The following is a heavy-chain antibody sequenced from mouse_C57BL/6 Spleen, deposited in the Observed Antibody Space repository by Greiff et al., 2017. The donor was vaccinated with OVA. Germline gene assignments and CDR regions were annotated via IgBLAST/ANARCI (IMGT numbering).Heavy chain of an antibody. CDR1: GYAFSSSW. J-gene: IGHJ1*03. CDR2: IYPGDGDT. Sequence: QVQLQQSGPELVKPGASVKISCKASGYAFSSSWLNWVKQRPGTGLEWIGRIYPGDGDTNYNGKVKGKATLTAYKASSTADMQLSSLTSEDSAVYFCSRDRLDVWGTGTTVTVSS. V-gene: IGHV1-82*01. CDR3: SRDRLDV.